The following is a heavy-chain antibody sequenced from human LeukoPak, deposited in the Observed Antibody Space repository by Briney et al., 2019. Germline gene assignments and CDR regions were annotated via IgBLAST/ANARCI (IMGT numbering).Heavy chain of an antibody. CDR3: AKNAGYSYGLYYFDY. V-gene: IGHV3-23*01. Sequence: GGSLRLSCAVSGFAFRNYAMSWVRHAPGKRLEWVSSLISSGDTTYYADSVKGRFTISRDNSKNTVHLQMDSLRAEDSAVYYCAKNAGYSYGLYYFDYWGQGTLVTVSS. CDR2: LISSGDTT. CDR1: GFAFRNYA. D-gene: IGHD5-18*01. J-gene: IGHJ4*02.